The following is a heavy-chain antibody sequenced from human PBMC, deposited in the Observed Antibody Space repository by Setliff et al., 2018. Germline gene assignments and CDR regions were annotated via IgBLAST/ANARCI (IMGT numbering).Heavy chain of an antibody. D-gene: IGHD3-10*01. V-gene: IGHV3-15*07. CDR2: VKSRTAGATT. J-gene: IGHJ6*03. CDR1: GFSFNNAW. Sequence: GGSLRLSCAASGFSFNNAWMNWVRQAPGKGLEWVGRVKSRTAGATTDYAAPVKGRFTVSRDDSKRTLYLQLNSLKTEDTALYYCMSTPSGTYSTYYYYYNMDVWGKGTQVTVSS. CDR3: MSTPSGTYSTYYYYYNMDV.